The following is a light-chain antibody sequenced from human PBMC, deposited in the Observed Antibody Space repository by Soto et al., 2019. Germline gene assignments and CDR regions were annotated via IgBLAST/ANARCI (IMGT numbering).Light chain of an antibody. CDR3: SSYAGSNNFV. CDR1: SSDVGGYNY. Sequence: QSVLTQPHAASGSPGQSVTISCTGTSSDVGGYNYVSWYQQHPGKAPKPMIYEVSERPSGVPDRFSGSKSSNTASLTVSGLQAEDEADYYCSSYAGSNNFVFGTGTKVTVL. CDR2: EVS. J-gene: IGLJ1*01. V-gene: IGLV2-8*01.